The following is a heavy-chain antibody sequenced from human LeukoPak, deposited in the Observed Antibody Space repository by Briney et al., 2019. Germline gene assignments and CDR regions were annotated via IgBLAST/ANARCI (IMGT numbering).Heavy chain of an antibody. CDR2: ISNDGTYK. V-gene: IGHV3-30*04. Sequence: GGSLRLSCAASGFSFSSYAMHWVRQAPDKGLEYVAVISNDGTYKYYGASVKGRFTISRDNSKNTLYLQMDSLRSEDTAVYSCTRKSGGSQRKMDDWFDPWGQGTLVIVSS. D-gene: IGHD3-10*01. CDR3: TRKSGGSQRKMDDWFDP. J-gene: IGHJ5*02. CDR1: GFSFSSYA.